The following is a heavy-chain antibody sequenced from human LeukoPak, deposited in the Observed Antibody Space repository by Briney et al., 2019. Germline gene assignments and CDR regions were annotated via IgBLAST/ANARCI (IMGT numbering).Heavy chain of an antibody. CDR2: IDPSDSYT. J-gene: IGHJ4*02. Sequence: ESLMILCRGSGYIFISCWISWVRQVPAQGLEWMGRIDPSDSYTTYDPSFQGRVTISADKSISTAYLQRSSMKASDTAMYYCASGTRYCTSTGCQGGYYFDNWGQGTLVTVSS. CDR1: GYIFISCW. D-gene: IGHD2-2*01. V-gene: IGHV5-10-1*01. CDR3: ASGTRYCTSTGCQGGYYFDN.